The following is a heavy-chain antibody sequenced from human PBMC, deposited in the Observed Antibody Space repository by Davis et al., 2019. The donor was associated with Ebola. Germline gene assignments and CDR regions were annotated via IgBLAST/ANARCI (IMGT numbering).Heavy chain of an antibody. CDR1: GYTFTGYY. CDR2: INPNSGGT. D-gene: IGHD6-19*01. CDR3: ARRIRSGWSYYFDY. Sequence: ASVKVSCKASGYTFTGYYMHWVRQAPGQGLEWMGWINPNSGGTNYAQKFQGRVTMTRDTSISTAYMEVSKLRSDDTAVYYCARRIRSGWSYYFDYWGQGTLVTVSS. J-gene: IGHJ4*02. V-gene: IGHV1-2*02.